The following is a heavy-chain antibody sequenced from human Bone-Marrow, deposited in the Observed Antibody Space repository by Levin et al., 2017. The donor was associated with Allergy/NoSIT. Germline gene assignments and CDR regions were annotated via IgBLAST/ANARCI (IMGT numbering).Heavy chain of an antibody. V-gene: IGHV4-39*01. D-gene: IGHD3-22*01. Sequence: SETLSLTCSVSGVSVTSGNYYWVWIRQPPGMGLEWIGSVYYNGYVYFGSSLKSRVFISIDTSNNHFSLKLSSVTAAETAVYYCARHLTSILDGTGYVGTYHFDNWSQGTLVTVS. CDR3: ARHLTSILDGTGYVGTYHFDN. CDR2: VYYNGYV. CDR1: GVSVTSGNYY. J-gene: IGHJ4*02.